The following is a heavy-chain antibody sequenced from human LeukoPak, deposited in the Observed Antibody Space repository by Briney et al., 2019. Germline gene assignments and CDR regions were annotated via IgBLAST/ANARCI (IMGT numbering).Heavy chain of an antibody. CDR1: GFTFSSYW. V-gene: IGHV3-7*01. CDR3: ARVDWHHESSTYYFDY. D-gene: IGHD1-14*01. CDR2: IKQDGSEK. J-gene: IGHJ4*02. Sequence: GRSLRLSCAASGFTFSSYWMSWVRQAPGKGLEWVANIKQDGSEKYYVDSVKGRFTISRDNAKNSLYLQMNSLRAEDTAVYYCARVDWHHESSTYYFDYWGQGTLVTVSS.